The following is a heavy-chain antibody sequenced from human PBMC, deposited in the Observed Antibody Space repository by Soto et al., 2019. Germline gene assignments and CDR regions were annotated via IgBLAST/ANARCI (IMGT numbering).Heavy chain of an antibody. J-gene: IGHJ6*02. CDR2: INSDGSGT. D-gene: IGHD2-15*01. V-gene: IGHV3-74*01. Sequence: GGSLRLSLAASGFDCSNSWVHWVRQGPGKGLVWVSHINSDGSGTTYADSVKGRFTISRDNAKNTVYLQMNSLRAEDTAVYYCAKDTAYAMDVWGQGTTVTVSS. CDR1: GFDCSNSW. CDR3: AKDTAYAMDV.